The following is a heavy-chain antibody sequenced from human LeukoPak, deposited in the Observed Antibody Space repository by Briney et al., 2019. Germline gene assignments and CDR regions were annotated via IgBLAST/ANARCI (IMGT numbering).Heavy chain of an antibody. CDR1: GYGLGELS. CDR2: FDLEDGET. D-gene: IGHD2/OR15-2a*01. Sequence: ASVKVSCKVSGYGLGELSLHWVRQAPGKGLEWMGGFDLEDGETTYAQKFQGRVSMTEDTSTDTAYLDLSSLRFDDTALYYCATAFPLRDFGGILDYWGQGTLVTVSS. V-gene: IGHV1-24*01. J-gene: IGHJ4*02. CDR3: ATAFPLRDFGGILDY.